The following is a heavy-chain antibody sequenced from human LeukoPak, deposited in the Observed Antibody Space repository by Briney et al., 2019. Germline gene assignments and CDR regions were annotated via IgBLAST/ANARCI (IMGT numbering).Heavy chain of an antibody. CDR3: ARVVVPAAYDYYYMDV. J-gene: IGHJ6*03. CDR1: GGSISSGGYY. CDR2: IYHSGST. D-gene: IGHD2-2*01. Sequence: SETLSLTCTVSGGSISSGGYYWSWIRQPPGKGLEWIGYIYHSGSTYYNPSLKSRVTISVDRSKNQFSLKLGSVTAADTAVYYCARVVVPAAYDYYYMDVWGKGTTVTVSS. V-gene: IGHV4-30-2*01.